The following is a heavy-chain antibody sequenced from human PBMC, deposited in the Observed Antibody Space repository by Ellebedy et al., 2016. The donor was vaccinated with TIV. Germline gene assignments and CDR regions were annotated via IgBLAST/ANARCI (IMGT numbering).Heavy chain of an antibody. J-gene: IGHJ4*02. V-gene: IGHV3-11*04. CDR1: GFTFSDYY. CDR2: ISSSGSTI. D-gene: IGHD6-19*01. Sequence: GESLKISXAASGFTFSDYYMSWIRQAPGKGLEWVSYISSSGSTIYYADSVKGRFTISRDNAKNSLYLQMNSLRAEDTAVYYCARGEQWLEARAPFDYWGQGTLVTVSS. CDR3: ARGEQWLEARAPFDY.